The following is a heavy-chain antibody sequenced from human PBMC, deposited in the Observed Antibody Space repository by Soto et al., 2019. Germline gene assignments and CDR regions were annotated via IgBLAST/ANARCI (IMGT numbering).Heavy chain of an antibody. CDR1: GGSISSSSYY. Sequence: QLQLQESGPGLVKPSETLSLTCTVSGGSISSSSYYWGWIRQPPGKGLEWIGSIYYSGSTYYNPSLKRRVTISVDTSTNQFSLKLSSVTAADTAVYYCATASITGTVAGFDYWGQGTLITVSS. J-gene: IGHJ4*02. CDR3: ATASITGTVAGFDY. V-gene: IGHV4-39*01. CDR2: IYYSGST. D-gene: IGHD1-20*01.